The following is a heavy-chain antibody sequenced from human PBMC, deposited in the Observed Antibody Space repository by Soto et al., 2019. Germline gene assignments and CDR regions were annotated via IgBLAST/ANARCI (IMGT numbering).Heavy chain of an antibody. Sequence: SQTLPLTCTVSGGSISIYYLRWIRQHPGKGLEWIGYIYYSGSTNYNPSLKSRVTISVDTSKNQFSLKLSSVTAADTAVYYCARERTYYDILTGYCRTPGPLDYLGQGTLVTVSS. D-gene: IGHD3-9*01. V-gene: IGHV4-59*01. J-gene: IGHJ4*02. CDR3: ARERTYYDILTGYCRTPGPLDY. CDR2: IYYSGST. CDR1: GGSISIYY.